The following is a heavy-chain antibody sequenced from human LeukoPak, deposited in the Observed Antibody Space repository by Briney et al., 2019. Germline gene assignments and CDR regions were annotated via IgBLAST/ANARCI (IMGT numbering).Heavy chain of an antibody. CDR3: ARDGWYYYDSSGYFGY. J-gene: IGHJ4*02. Sequence: PGGSLRLSCAASGFTFSSYGMHWVRQAPGKGLEWVAVIWYDGSNKYYADSVKGRFTISRDNSKNTLYLQMNSLRAEDTAVYYCARDGWYYYDSSGYFGYWGQGTLVTVSS. CDR2: IWYDGSNK. V-gene: IGHV3-33*01. D-gene: IGHD3-22*01. CDR1: GFTFSSYG.